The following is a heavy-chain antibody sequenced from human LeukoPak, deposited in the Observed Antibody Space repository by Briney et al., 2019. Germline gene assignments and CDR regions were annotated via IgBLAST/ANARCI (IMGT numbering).Heavy chain of an antibody. D-gene: IGHD3-10*01. CDR2: ITYDESNK. CDR1: GFIFSNYG. CDR3: ARGMVRGVIITNFDY. V-gene: IGHV3-30*03. J-gene: IGHJ4*02. Sequence: GRSLRLSCAVSGFIFSNYGMHWVRQAPGKGLEWVAAITYDESNKYYADSVKGRFTISRDNSKNTLYLQMNSLRAEDTAVYYCARGMVRGVIITNFDYWGQGTLVTVSS.